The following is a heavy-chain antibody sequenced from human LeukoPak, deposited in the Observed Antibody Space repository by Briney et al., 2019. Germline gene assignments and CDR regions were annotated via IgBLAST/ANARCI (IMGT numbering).Heavy chain of an antibody. CDR3: ARHYYGSGSYSFPDAFDI. CDR2: IIPILGIA. D-gene: IGHD3-10*01. CDR1: GGTFSSYA. V-gene: IGHV1-69*04. J-gene: IGHJ3*02. Sequence: GASVKVSCKASGGTFSSYAISWVRQAPGQGLEWMGRIIPILGIANYAQKFQGRATITADKSTSTAYMELSSLRSEDTAVYYCARHYYGSGSYSFPDAFDIWGQGTMVTVSS.